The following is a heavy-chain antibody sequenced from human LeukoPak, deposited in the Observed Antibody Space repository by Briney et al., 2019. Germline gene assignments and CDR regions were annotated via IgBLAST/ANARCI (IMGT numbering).Heavy chain of an antibody. CDR3: AKVFRAATYYYDSSGYYGNDY. D-gene: IGHD3-22*01. CDR2: ISGSGGST. Sequence: PGGSLRLSCAAPGFTFSSYAMSWVRQAPGKGLEWVSAISGSGGSTYYADSVKGRFTISRDNSKNTLYLQMNSLRAEDTAVYYCAKVFRAATYYYDSSGYYGNDYWGQGTLVTVSS. V-gene: IGHV3-23*01. J-gene: IGHJ4*02. CDR1: GFTFSSYA.